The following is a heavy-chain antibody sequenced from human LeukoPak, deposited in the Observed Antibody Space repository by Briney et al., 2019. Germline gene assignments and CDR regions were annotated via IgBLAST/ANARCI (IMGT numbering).Heavy chain of an antibody. Sequence: SVKVSCKASGGTFSSYAISWVRQAPGQGLEWMGRTIPILGIANYAQKFQGRVTITADKSTSTAYMELSSLRSEDTAVYYCARSPISPSEYLDYWGQGTLVTVSS. D-gene: IGHD1-14*01. J-gene: IGHJ4*02. CDR2: TIPILGIA. CDR1: GGTFSSYA. V-gene: IGHV1-69*04. CDR3: ARSPISPSEYLDY.